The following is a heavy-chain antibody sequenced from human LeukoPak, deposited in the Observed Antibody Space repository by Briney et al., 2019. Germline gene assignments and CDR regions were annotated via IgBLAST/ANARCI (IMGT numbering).Heavy chain of an antibody. D-gene: IGHD3-10*02. CDR1: GFTFSS. CDR3: ASLRSGTFTYFDN. J-gene: IGHJ4*02. Sequence: PGGSLRLSCAASGFTFSSWVRQAPGKGLEWVSTISGSGGSRSYADSVKGRFTISRVDSANTLYLQMNSLRADDTAVYYCASLRSGTFTYFDNWGQGTLVTVSS. V-gene: IGHV3-23*01. CDR2: ISGSGGSR.